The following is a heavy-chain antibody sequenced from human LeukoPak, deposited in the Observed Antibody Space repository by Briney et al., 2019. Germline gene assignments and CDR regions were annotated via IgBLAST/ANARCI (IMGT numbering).Heavy chain of an antibody. CDR2: IHYSGRI. Sequence: PSETLSLTCAVYGGSFSGYHWTWIRQPPGKGLEWIGEIHYSGRINYNPSLKSRVTISADTSNNHFSLKMNPVTAADTAVYYCSRGTDAYKCGNSWGQGTLVTVSS. J-gene: IGHJ4*02. D-gene: IGHD5-24*01. V-gene: IGHV4-34*01. CDR1: GGSFSGYH. CDR3: SRGTDAYKCGNS.